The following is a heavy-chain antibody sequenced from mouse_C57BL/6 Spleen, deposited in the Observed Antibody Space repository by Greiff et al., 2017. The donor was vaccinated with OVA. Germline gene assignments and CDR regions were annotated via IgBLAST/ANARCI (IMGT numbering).Heavy chain of an antibody. J-gene: IGHJ1*03. V-gene: IGHV1-80*01. CDR1: GYAFSSYW. D-gene: IGHD1-1*01. CDR3: ARSATTVGYFDV. CDR2: IYPGDGDT. Sequence: QVQLQQSGAELVKPGASVKISCKASGYAFSSYWMNWVKQRPGKGLEWIGQIYPGDGDTNYNGKFKGKATLTADKSSSTAYMQLSSLTSEDSAVYFCARSATTVGYFDVWGTGTTVTVSS.